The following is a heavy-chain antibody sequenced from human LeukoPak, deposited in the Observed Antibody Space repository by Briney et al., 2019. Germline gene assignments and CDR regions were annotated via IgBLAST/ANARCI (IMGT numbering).Heavy chain of an antibody. Sequence: SETLSLTCTVSGGSISSYYWSWIRQPPGKGLEWIGYIYYSGSTNYNPSLKSRVTISVDTSKNQSSLKLSSVTAADTAVYYFARAVAGTYFDYWGQGTLVTVSS. D-gene: IGHD6-19*01. J-gene: IGHJ4*02. CDR1: GGSISSYY. CDR3: ARAVAGTYFDY. CDR2: IYYSGST. V-gene: IGHV4-59*08.